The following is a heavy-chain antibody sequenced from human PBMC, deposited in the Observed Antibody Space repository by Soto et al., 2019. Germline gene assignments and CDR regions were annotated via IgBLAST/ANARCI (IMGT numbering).Heavy chain of an antibody. CDR1: GLTFRDYY. D-gene: IGHD3-10*01. CDR2: ISSSGSTI. V-gene: IGHV3-11*01. Sequence: GGSLRLSCAASGLTFRDYYMSWIRQAPGKGLEWVSYISSSGSTIYYADSVKGRFTISRDNAKNSLYLQMNSLRAEDTAVYYCARDLTYYGSGSYLGYWGQGTLVTVSS. J-gene: IGHJ4*02. CDR3: ARDLTYYGSGSYLGY.